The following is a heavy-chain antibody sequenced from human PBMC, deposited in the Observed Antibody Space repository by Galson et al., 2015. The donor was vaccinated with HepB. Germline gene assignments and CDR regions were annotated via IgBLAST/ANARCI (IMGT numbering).Heavy chain of an antibody. Sequence: SVKVSCKASGYIFINYGFTWVRQAPGQGLEWMGWISVYDESTNYAQKVQGRVTLTTDTSTNTTYMELRSLRSDDTAVYYCARGARYYSPLDYWGQGTLVTVSS. J-gene: IGHJ4*02. V-gene: IGHV1-18*04. CDR2: ISVYDEST. CDR3: ARGARYYSPLDY. D-gene: IGHD3-22*01. CDR1: GYIFINYG.